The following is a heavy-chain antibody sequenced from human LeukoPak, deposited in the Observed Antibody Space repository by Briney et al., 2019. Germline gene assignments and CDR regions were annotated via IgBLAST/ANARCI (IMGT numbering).Heavy chain of an antibody. CDR1: GFTFSSYE. J-gene: IGHJ5*02. D-gene: IGHD5-18*01. CDR2: ISSSGSTI. Sequence: HPGGSLRLSCAASGFTFSSYEMNWVRQAPGKGLEWVSYISSSGSTIYYADSVKGRFTISRDNAKNSLYLQMNSLRAEDTAVYYCARDIKNLGGMDTAMDLWGQGTLVTVSS. V-gene: IGHV3-48*03. CDR3: ARDIKNLGGMDTAMDL.